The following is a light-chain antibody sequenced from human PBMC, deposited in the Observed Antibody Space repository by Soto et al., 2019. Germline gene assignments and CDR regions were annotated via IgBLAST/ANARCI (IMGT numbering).Light chain of an antibody. Sequence: QSALSQPASVSGSPGQSITISCTGTSSDIGGYNYVSWYQQHPGKAPKLIMYEVTNRPSGVSNRFSGSKSGNTASLTISGLQAEDEADYYCNSYTSSSTLVFGGGTKLTVL. CDR2: EVT. V-gene: IGLV2-14*01. CDR1: SSDIGGYNY. J-gene: IGLJ3*02. CDR3: NSYTSSSTLV.